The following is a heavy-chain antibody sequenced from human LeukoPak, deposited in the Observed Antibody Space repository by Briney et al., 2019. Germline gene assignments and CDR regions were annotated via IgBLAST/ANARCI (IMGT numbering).Heavy chain of an antibody. V-gene: IGHV1-8*01. CDR3: ARVPRDDYSNLHDY. CDR2: MNPNSANT. J-gene: IGHJ4*02. CDR1: GYTFTSYD. D-gene: IGHD4-11*01. Sequence: ASVKVSCKASGYTFTSYDINWVRQATGQGLEWMGWMNPNSANTGYAQKFQGRVTMTRSTSITTAYMELSSLRSEDTAVYYCARVPRDDYSNLHDYWGQGTLVTVSS.